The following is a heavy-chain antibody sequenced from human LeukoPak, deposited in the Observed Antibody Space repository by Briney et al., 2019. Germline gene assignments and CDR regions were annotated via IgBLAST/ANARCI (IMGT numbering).Heavy chain of an antibody. CDR2: VYYSGST. Sequence: SETLSLTCTVSGGSISSSYWSWIRQPPGKGLEWIGYVYYSGSTNYNPSLKSRVTMSVDTSKNEFSLKLSSVTAADTAVYYCARGNSNYVFDYWGQGTLVTVSS. V-gene: IGHV4-59*01. CDR1: GGSISSSY. CDR3: ARGNSNYVFDY. D-gene: IGHD4-11*01. J-gene: IGHJ4*02.